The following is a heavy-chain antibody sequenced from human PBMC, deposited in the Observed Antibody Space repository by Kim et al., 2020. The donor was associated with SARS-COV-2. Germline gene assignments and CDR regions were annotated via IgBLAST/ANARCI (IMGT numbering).Heavy chain of an antibody. Sequence: GGSLRLSCAASRFTFRDYWMSWVRQAPGKGLEWVANIKEDGSEKYYVDSVKGRFIISRDNAENSLYLQMNSLRVEDTAVYYCGRDYSDWGLGTLVTVSS. CDR2: IKEDGSEK. V-gene: IGHV3-7*01. CDR1: RFTFRDYW. D-gene: IGHD6-13*01. CDR3: GRDYSD. J-gene: IGHJ4*02.